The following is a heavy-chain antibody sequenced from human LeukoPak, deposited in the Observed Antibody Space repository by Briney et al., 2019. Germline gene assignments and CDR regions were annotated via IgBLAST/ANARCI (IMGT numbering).Heavy chain of an antibody. CDR1: GYTFTGYC. J-gene: IGHJ3*02. V-gene: IGHV1-2*02. CDR3: AREMTTVTTSAFDI. D-gene: IGHD4-17*01. Sequence: ASVKVSCKASGYTFTGYCMHWVRQAPGQGLEWMGWINPNSGGTNYAQKFQGRVTMTRDTSISTAYMELSRLRSDDTAVYYCAREMTTVTTSAFDIWGQGTMVTVSS. CDR2: INPNSGGT.